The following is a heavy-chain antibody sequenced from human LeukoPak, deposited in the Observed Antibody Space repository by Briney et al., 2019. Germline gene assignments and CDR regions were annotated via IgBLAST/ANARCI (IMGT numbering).Heavy chain of an antibody. V-gene: IGHV3-64*01. CDR1: GFSFNTYA. D-gene: IGHD3-22*01. Sequence: PGGSLRLSCAASGFSFNTYAMHWVRQAPGKGLEYVSAISSNGDSTYYANSMKGRFTISRDNSKKTLFLQMGSLRAEDMAVYYCARDSGGDTYNDYFDAWGQGTLVTVSS. J-gene: IGHJ4*02. CDR3: ARDSGGDTYNDYFDA. CDR2: ISSNGDST.